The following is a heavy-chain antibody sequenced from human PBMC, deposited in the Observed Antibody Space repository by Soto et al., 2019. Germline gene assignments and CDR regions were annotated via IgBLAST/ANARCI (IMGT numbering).Heavy chain of an antibody. Sequence: GGSLRLSCAASGFTFTSYAMSWVRQAPGKGLEWVSLISGSGGSTYYADSVKGRFTISRDDSKNAVYLQMDSLRAEDTVVYYCAKQRGYSSGWYGAFDTWGQGTMVTVSS. V-gene: IGHV3-23*01. D-gene: IGHD6-19*01. J-gene: IGHJ3*02. CDR3: AKQRGYSSGWYGAFDT. CDR1: GFTFTSYA. CDR2: ISGSGGST.